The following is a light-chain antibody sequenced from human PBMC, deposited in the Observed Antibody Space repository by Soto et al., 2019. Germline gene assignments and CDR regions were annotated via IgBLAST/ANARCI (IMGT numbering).Light chain of an antibody. V-gene: IGKV1-5*03. J-gene: IGKJ4*01. Sequence: DIQMTQSPSTLSASIGDRVTITCRASQSSSSWLAWYQQKPGKAPKVLIYKASNLESGVPSRFSGSGSETEFTLTISSLQPDDFATYYCQQYNVYSTFGGGTKVEIK. CDR3: QQYNVYST. CDR2: KAS. CDR1: QSSSSW.